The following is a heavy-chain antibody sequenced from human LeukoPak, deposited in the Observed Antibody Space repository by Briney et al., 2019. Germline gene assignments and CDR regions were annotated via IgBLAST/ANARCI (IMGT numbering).Heavy chain of an antibody. CDR1: GGSFSGYY. J-gene: IGHJ4*02. CDR3: ARHVGYYDILTGYYISGGVDY. CDR2: INHSGST. V-gene: IGHV4-34*01. Sequence: SETLSLTCAVCGGSFSGYYWSWIRQPPGKGLEWIGEINHSGSTNYNPSLKSRVTISVDTSKNQFSLKLSSVTAADTAVYYCARHVGYYDILTGYYISGGVDYWGQGTLVTVSS. D-gene: IGHD3-9*01.